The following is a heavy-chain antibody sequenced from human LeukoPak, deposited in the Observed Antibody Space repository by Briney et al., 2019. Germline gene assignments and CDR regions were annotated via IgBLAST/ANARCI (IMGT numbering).Heavy chain of an antibody. D-gene: IGHD6-19*01. Sequence: SETLSLTCTVSGGSLSNNYWSWIRPAPGKGLEWIGYIYYSGSTIYNPSLKSRVPIPVDTSKNQFSLKQISVTAADTAVFYCAGYNKGVRGLVNSKLYCYVELWGGGNLVSVSS. CDR2: IYYSGST. CDR1: GGSLSNNY. V-gene: IGHV4-59*01. J-gene: IGHJ2*01. CDR3: AGYNKGVRGLVNSKLYCYVEL.